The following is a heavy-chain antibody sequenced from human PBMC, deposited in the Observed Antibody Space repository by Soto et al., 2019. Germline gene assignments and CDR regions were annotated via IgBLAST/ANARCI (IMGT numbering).Heavy chain of an antibody. Sequence: QVHLVQSGAEVKKPGALVKVSCQASAYAFTTYGITWVRQAPGQGLEWMGCISAHNGNTNYAQKLEGRVTVTRDTSTSTAYMELRSLRSDDTAVYYCARGRYGDYWGQGDLVTVSS. D-gene: IGHD1-1*01. V-gene: IGHV1-18*01. CDR3: ARGRYGDY. CDR2: ISAHNGNT. CDR1: AYAFTTYG. J-gene: IGHJ4*02.